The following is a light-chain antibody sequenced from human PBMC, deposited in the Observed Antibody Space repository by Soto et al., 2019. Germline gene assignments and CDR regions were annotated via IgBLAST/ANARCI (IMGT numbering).Light chain of an antibody. CDR1: QDIKHY. J-gene: IGKJ1*01. CDR2: DTS. V-gene: IGKV1-33*01. CDR3: QQYNSYWT. Sequence: IQRRQSPSSLSASVGDSVTITCQARQDIKHYLNWYQQKPGKAPNFLIYDTSVLETGVPSRFSGSGSGTEFTLTISSMKPDDVATYYCQQYNSYWTFGQGTKVDNK.